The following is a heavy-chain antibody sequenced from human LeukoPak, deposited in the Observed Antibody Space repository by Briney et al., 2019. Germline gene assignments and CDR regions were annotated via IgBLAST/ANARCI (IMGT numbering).Heavy chain of an antibody. V-gene: IGHV3-23*01. D-gene: IGHD3-10*01. CDR3: AKETNYYHSGSYWEHIQH. CDR2: ISGSGGST. Sequence: GGSLRLSCAASGFTFSSYAMSWVRQAPGKGVEWVSTISGSGGSTHYADPVKGRFTISRDNSKNTLYLQMNSLRAEDTAVYYCAKETNYYHSGSYWEHIQHWGQGTLVTVSS. CDR1: GFTFSSYA. J-gene: IGHJ1*01.